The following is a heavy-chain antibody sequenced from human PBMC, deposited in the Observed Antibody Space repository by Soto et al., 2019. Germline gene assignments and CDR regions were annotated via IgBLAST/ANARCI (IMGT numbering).Heavy chain of an antibody. Sequence: ASETLSLTCAVSGGSISSGGYSWSWIRQPPGKGLEWIGYIYHSGSTYYNPSLKSRVTISVDRSKNQFSLKLSSVTAADTAVYYCSTAPGPYWGQGYRVTVAS. CDR3: STAPGPY. J-gene: IGHJ4*02. CDR1: GGSISSGGYS. V-gene: IGHV4-30-2*01. CDR2: IYHSGST.